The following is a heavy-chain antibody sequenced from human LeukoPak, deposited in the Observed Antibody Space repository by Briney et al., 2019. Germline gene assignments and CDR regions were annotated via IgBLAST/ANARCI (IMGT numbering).Heavy chain of an antibody. CDR1: GFTFSSYG. J-gene: IGHJ5*02. V-gene: IGHV3-48*04. D-gene: IGHD3-22*01. CDR2: ISSSGGTI. Sequence: GGSLRLSCAASGFTFSSYGIHWVRQAPGKGLGWVSYISSSGGTIYYADSVKGRFTISRDNAKNTLNLQMNSLRAEDTAVYYCARDLGQYYDTSDNWFDPWGQGTLVTVSS. CDR3: ARDLGQYYDTSDNWFDP.